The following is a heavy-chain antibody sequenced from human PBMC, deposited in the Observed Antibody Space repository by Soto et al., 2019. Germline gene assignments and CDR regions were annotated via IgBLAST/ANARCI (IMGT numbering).Heavy chain of an antibody. V-gene: IGHV3-23*01. Sequence: ESGGGLVQPGGSLRLSCAASGFTFSPYAMSWVRQAPGKGPEWVAAINGGGGSTYYADSVKGRFSISRDNSKNTLYLQMNTLRAEDTALYYCAKGRAGLWGSYRNWFDPWGQGTLVTVSS. CDR2: INGGGGST. CDR3: AKGRAGLWGSYRNWFDP. D-gene: IGHD3-16*02. CDR1: GFTFSPYA. J-gene: IGHJ5*02.